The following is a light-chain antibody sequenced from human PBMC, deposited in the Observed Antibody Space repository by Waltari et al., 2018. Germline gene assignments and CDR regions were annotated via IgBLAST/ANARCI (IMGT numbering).Light chain of an antibody. J-gene: IGKJ4*01. CDR1: QTVYSW. Sequence: DIQMTQSPSTLSASVGDRVTITCRASQTVYSWLAWYQQKPGRAPSFLISKASGLESGVPSRFSGSGSGADFTLTITSLQPYDSATYYCQQYRIFPLTFGGGTKVEV. V-gene: IGKV1-5*03. CDR3: QQYRIFPLT. CDR2: KAS.